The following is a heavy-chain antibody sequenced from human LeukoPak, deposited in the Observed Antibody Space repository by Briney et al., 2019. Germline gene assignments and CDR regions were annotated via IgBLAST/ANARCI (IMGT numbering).Heavy chain of an antibody. D-gene: IGHD3-22*01. Sequence: ASVKVSCKASGHTFTAYYMFWVRQAPGQGLEWMGWINPNSGGTNYAPKFQGRVTMTRDTPISTAYMELSSLRSDDTAVYFCATYYSDTSARDWGQGTLVTVSS. J-gene: IGHJ4*02. CDR2: INPNSGGT. CDR3: ATYYSDTSARD. V-gene: IGHV1-2*02. CDR1: GHTFTAYY.